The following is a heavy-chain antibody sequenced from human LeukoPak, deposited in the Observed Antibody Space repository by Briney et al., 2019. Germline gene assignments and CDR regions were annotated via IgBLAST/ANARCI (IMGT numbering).Heavy chain of an antibody. D-gene: IGHD5-18*01. CDR1: GFTFSSYS. Sequence: GGSLRLSCAASGFTFSSYSMNWVRQAPGKGLEWVSYISSSSSTIYYADSVKGRFTISRDNAKNSLYLQMNSLRAEDTAVYYCARAAGAMAKDYWGQGTLVTVSS. CDR3: ARAAGAMAKDY. J-gene: IGHJ4*02. V-gene: IGHV3-48*01. CDR2: ISSSSSTI.